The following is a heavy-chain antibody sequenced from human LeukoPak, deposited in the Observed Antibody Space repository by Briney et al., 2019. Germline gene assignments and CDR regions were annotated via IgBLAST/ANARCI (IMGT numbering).Heavy chain of an antibody. CDR2: IYYSGST. CDR1: GGSISSSSYY. Sequence: KPSETLSLTCTVSGGSISSSSYYWGWIRQPPGKGLEWIGSIYYSGSTYYSPCLQSRVSISVDTSKNQFSLKLSSVTAADTAVYYCATRSGGGWFDPWGQGTLVTVSS. D-gene: IGHD1-26*01. CDR3: ATRSGGGWFDP. V-gene: IGHV4-39*07. J-gene: IGHJ5*02.